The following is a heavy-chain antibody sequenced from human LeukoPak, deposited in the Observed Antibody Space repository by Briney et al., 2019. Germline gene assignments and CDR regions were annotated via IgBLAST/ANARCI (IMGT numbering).Heavy chain of an antibody. CDR1: QFTFSNYA. CDR2: ISAGGGST. Sequence: GGSLRLSCAACQFTFSNYAVSLVRQAPGKGLEWVSAISAGGGSTYYAESVKGRFTISKDNSKNTLYLQMNSLRAEDTAVYYCARDYSSGSYFDYWGQGTLVTVSS. V-gene: IGHV3-23*01. J-gene: IGHJ4*02. D-gene: IGHD6-19*01. CDR3: ARDYSSGSYFDY.